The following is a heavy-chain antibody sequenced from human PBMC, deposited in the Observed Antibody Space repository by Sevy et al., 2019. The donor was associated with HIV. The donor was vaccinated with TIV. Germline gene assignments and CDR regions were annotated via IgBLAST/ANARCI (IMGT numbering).Heavy chain of an antibody. V-gene: IGHV3-21*01. Sequence: GGSLRLSCAASGLRFSNYNMNWVRQAPGQGLEWVACISNSSSYMYYVDSVKGRFTISRDNAKNSLYLQMNSLRAEDTAVYYCASEKVQLVLWPYYGMDVWGQGTTVTVSS. D-gene: IGHD6-13*01. CDR1: GLRFSNYN. J-gene: IGHJ6*02. CDR2: ISNSSSYM. CDR3: ASEKVQLVLWPYYGMDV.